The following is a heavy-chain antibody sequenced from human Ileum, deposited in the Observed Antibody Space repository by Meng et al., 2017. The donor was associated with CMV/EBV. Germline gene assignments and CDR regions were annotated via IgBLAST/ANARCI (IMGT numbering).Heavy chain of an antibody. V-gene: IGHV4-61*08. D-gene: IGHD2-8*01. CDR2: IYHTGRT. CDR3: AKTRAGYCSNGVCYNWYFDL. J-gene: IGHJ2*01. Sequence: TTGYFWCWIRQPPVNGLEWIGYIYHTGRTNYTPSLKSRVTISVDTSKNQFSLKLTSVTAADTAVYYCAKTRAGYCSNGVCYNWYFDLWGRGTLVTVSS. CDR1: TTGYF.